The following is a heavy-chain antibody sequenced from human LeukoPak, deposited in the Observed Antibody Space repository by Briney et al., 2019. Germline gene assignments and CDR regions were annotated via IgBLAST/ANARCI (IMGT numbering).Heavy chain of an antibody. D-gene: IGHD2-21*01. CDR1: GGSINAYY. V-gene: IGHV4-59*08. CDR3: ARPQYCGSNCYHAFEI. CDR2: FSYSAGP. J-gene: IGHJ3*02. Sequence: SETLSLNCAGSGGSINAYYWSWIRQPPGKGLEWIGYFSYSAGPNYNPSLTSRVTISVDTSKNQFSLKLSSVTAADTAVYYCARPQYCGSNCYHAFEIWGQGTLVTVFS.